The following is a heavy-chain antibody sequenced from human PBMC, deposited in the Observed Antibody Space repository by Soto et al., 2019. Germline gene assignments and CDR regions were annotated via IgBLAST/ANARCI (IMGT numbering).Heavy chain of an antibody. D-gene: IGHD3-22*01. CDR3: ARDLGGDSSGYYPLWYYYYGMDV. V-gene: IGHV3-48*02. CDR1: GFTFSSYS. J-gene: IGHJ6*02. Sequence: GGSLRLSCAASGFTFSSYSMNWVRQAPGKGLEWVSYISSSSSTIYYADSVKGRFTISRDNAKNSLYLQMNSLRDEDTAVYYCARDLGGDSSGYYPLWYYYYGMDVWGQGTTVTVSS. CDR2: ISSSSSTI.